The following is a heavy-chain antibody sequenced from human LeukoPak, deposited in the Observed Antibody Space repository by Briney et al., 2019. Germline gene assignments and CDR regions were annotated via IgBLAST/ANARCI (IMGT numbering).Heavy chain of an antibody. CDR3: ARDHYLSGGTDQGSLISTNSYYDSSGFDY. V-gene: IGHV3-74*01. D-gene: IGHD3-22*01. J-gene: IGHJ4*02. Sequence: GGSLRLSCAASGFTFSSYWMHWVRQAPGKGLVWVSRINSDGSSTSYADSVKGRFTISRDNAKNTLYLQMNSLRAEDTAVYYCARDHYLSGGTDQGSLISTNSYYDSSGFDYWGQGTLVTVSS. CDR2: INSDGSST. CDR1: GFTFSSYW.